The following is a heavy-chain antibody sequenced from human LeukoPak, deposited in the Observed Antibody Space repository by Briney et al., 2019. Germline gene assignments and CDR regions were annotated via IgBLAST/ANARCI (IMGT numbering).Heavy chain of an antibody. Sequence: GGSLRLSCAASGFTFSSYAMHWVRQAPGKGLEWVAVISYDGSNKYYADSVKGRFTISRDNSKNTLYLQMNSLRAEDTAVYYCARDLEAVNLAVAGTFDYWGQGTLVTVSS. CDR3: ARDLEAVNLAVAGTFDY. CDR1: GFTFSSYA. CDR2: ISYDGSNK. J-gene: IGHJ4*02. V-gene: IGHV3-30-3*01. D-gene: IGHD6-19*01.